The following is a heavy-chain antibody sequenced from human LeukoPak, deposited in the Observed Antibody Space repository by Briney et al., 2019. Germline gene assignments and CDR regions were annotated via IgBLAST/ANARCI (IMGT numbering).Heavy chain of an antibody. CDR3: ARDGLTGTTSSGKVY. Sequence: SLRLSCAASGFTFSSYGMHWVRQAPGKGLEWVAVIWYDGSNKYYADSVKGRFTISRDNSKNTLYLQMNSLRAEDTAVYYCARDGLTGTTSSGKVYWGQGTLVTVSS. CDR1: GFTFSSYG. CDR2: IWYDGSNK. V-gene: IGHV3-33*01. J-gene: IGHJ4*02. D-gene: IGHD1-20*01.